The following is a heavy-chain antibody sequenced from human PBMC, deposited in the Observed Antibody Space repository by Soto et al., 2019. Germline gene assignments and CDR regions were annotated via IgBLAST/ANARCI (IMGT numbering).Heavy chain of an antibody. CDR1: DNTFTGCD. D-gene: IGHD4-17*01. CDR2: IIPIFGTA. J-gene: IGHJ6*02. Sequence: KFSWNPSDNTFTGCDIICVRKDPGQGLEWMGGIIPIFGTANYAQKFQGRVTITADEYTCTAYMDWSSLRSDDSAVYYCARGCLSYGEYVRPCYYYHGTDVWGQGATVTVSS. CDR3: ARGCLSYGEYVRPCYYYHGTDV. V-gene: IGHV1-69*01.